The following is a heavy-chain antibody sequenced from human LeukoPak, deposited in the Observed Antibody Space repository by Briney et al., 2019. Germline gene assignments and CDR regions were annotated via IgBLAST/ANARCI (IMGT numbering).Heavy chain of an antibody. CDR2: IYYSGSRWSP. V-gene: IGHV4-59*01. J-gene: IGHJ4*01. D-gene: IGHD1/OR15-1a*01. Sequence: SATLSLTCTVSGGSIGGYHWSWVRQPPGKGLGWIGHIYYSGSRWSPFYNASLNSRGTISLDTSNNQFSLNMTSMTAADTAVYYCARWNNGGDYWGQGTLVTVSS. CDR1: GGSIGGYH. CDR3: ARWNNGGDY.